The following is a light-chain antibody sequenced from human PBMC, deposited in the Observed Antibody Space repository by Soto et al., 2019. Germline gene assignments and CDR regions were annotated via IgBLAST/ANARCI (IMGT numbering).Light chain of an antibody. CDR3: ISYTSSSTLYV. CDR1: SSDVGGYNY. J-gene: IGLJ1*01. CDR2: DVS. V-gene: IGLV2-14*01. Sequence: QSALTQPASVSGSPGQSITIYCTGTSSDVGGYNYVSWYQQHPGKAPKLMIYDVSNRPSGVSNRFSGSKSGNTASLTISGLQAEDEADYYCISYTSSSTLYVFGTGTKVTVL.